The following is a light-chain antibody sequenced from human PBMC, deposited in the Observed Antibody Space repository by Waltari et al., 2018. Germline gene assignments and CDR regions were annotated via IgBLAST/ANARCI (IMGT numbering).Light chain of an antibody. CDR2: GAS. Sequence: EIVMTQSPATLSVSPGERATLSCMTRPSVSSNLAWYQQKPGQAPRLLIYGASTRATGIPARCSGSGSGTEFTLTISSMQSEDFAVYYCQQYNNWPFTFGPGTKVDIK. V-gene: IGKV3-15*01. J-gene: IGKJ3*01. CDR3: QQYNNWPFT. CDR1: PSVSSN.